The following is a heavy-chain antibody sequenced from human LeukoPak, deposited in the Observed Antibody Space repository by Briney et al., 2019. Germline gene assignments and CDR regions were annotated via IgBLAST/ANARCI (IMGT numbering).Heavy chain of an antibody. CDR2: IKQDGSEK. Sequence: LSGGSLRLSCAASGFTFSSYWMSWVRQAPGKGLEWVANIKQDGSEKYYVDSVKGRFTISRDNAKNSLYLQMNSLRAEDTAVYYCARDWSTAMVTGGGFDYWGQGTLVTVSS. J-gene: IGHJ4*02. CDR3: ARDWSTAMVTGGGFDY. V-gene: IGHV3-7*01. D-gene: IGHD5-18*01. CDR1: GFTFSSYW.